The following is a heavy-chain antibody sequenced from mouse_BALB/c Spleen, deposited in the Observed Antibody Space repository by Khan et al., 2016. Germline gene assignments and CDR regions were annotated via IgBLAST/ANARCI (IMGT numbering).Heavy chain of an antibody. CDR2: ISDGGSYT. J-gene: IGHJ3*01. CDR1: GFTFSDYY. V-gene: IGHV5-4*02. Sequence: VALVASGGGLVKPGGSLKLSCAASGFTFSDYYMYWVRQTPEKRLEWVATISDGGSYTYYPDSVKGRVTISRDNAKNKLYRQMSRLKSEDTAKYYCARDDRWFAYWGQGTLVTVSA. CDR3: ARDDRWFAY. D-gene: IGHD2-14*01.